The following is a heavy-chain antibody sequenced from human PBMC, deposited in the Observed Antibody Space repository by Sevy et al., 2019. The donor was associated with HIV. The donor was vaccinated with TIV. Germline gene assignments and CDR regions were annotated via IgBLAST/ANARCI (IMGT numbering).Heavy chain of an antibody. CDR1: GFTFSDYY. J-gene: IGHJ6*02. CDR3: PRAAYCSSTSCYAKNYYYYGMDV. V-gene: IGHV3-11*05. D-gene: IGHD2-2*01. CDR2: ISSSSSYT. Sequence: GGSLRLSCAASGFTFSDYYMSWIRQAPGKGLEWVSYISSSSSYTNYADSVKGRFTISRDNAKNSLYLQMNSLRAEDTAVYYWPRAAYCSSTSCYAKNYYYYGMDVWGQGTTVTVSS.